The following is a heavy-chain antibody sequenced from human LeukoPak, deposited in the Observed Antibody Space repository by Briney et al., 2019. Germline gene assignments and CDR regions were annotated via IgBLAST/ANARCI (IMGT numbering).Heavy chain of an antibody. J-gene: IGHJ3*02. Sequence: SCKASAYTFTDYYMHWVRQAPGKGLEWVAVIWYDGSNKYYADSVKGRFTISRDNSKNTLYLQMNSLRAEDTAVYYCATTTSGWYDAFDIWGQGTMVTVSS. D-gene: IGHD6-19*01. CDR2: IWYDGSNK. V-gene: IGHV3-33*01. CDR3: ATTTSGWYDAFDI. CDR1: AYTFTDYY.